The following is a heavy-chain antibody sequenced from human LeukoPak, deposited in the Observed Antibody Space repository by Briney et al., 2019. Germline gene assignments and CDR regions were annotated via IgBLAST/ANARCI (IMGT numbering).Heavy chain of an antibody. CDR1: GGSISSYY. D-gene: IGHD4-17*01. CDR3: ARDLYGSIYYYYGMDV. Sequence: SETLSLTCTVSGGSISSYYWSWIRQPPGKGLEWIGYIYYSGSTNYNPSLKSRVTISVDTSKTQFSLKLSSVTAADTAVYYCARDLYGSIYYYYGMDVWGQGTTVTVSS. V-gene: IGHV4-59*01. J-gene: IGHJ6*02. CDR2: IYYSGST.